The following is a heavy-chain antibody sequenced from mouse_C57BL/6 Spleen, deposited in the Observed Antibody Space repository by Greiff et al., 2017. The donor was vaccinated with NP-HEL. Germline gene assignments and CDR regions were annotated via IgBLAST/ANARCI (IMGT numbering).Heavy chain of an antibody. J-gene: IGHJ1*03. D-gene: IGHD1-1*01. Sequence: VQLQQSGAELVRPGASVKLSCKASGYTFTDYYINWVKQRPGQGLEWIARIYPGSGNTYYNEKFKGKATLTAEKSSSTGYMQLSSLTSEDSAVYFCARNYYGSSWYFDVWGTGTTVTVSS. CDR1: GYTFTDYY. CDR3: ARNYYGSSWYFDV. V-gene: IGHV1-76*01. CDR2: IYPGSGNT.